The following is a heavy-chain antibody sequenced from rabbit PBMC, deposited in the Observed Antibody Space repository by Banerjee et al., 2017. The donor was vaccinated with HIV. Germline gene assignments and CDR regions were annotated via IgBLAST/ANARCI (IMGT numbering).Heavy chain of an antibody. V-gene: IGHV1S45*01. Sequence: QEQLVESGGGLVQPEGSLTLTCTASGFSFSSSYYMCWVRQAPGKGLEWIACIDGGSSGSTYYTSWAKGRFTISKTSSTTVTLQMTSLTAADTATYFCARDYDDAAGYAHDLWGQGTLVTVS. J-gene: IGHJ3*01. D-gene: IGHD6-1*01. CDR2: IDGGSSGST. CDR1: GFSFSSSYY. CDR3: ARDYDDAAGYAHDL.